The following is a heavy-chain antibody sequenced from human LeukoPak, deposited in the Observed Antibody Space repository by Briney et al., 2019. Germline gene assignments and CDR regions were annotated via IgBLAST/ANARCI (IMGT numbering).Heavy chain of an antibody. CDR3: AREGVTDSSGWDY. CDR1: GFSFSSYS. V-gene: IGHV3-48*01. D-gene: IGHD6-19*01. CDR2: ISRII. J-gene: IGHJ4*02. Sequence: GGSLRLSCAASGFSFSSYSFNWVRQAPGKGLEWVSYISRIISYADSVKGRFTISRDNAKNSLYLQMNSLRAEDTAVYYCAREGVTDSSGWDYWGQGTLVTVSS.